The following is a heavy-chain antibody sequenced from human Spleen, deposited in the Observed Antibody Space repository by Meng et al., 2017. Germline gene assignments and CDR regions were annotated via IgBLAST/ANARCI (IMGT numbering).Heavy chain of an antibody. J-gene: IGHJ3*02. Sequence: GESLKISCAASGFTFSGSAMHWVRQASGKGLEWVGRIRSKANSYATAYAASVKGRFTISRDDSKNTAYLQMNSLKTEDTAVYYCTSGGYMYSGSYYLTENDAFDIWGQGTMVTVSS. CDR1: GFTFSGSA. V-gene: IGHV3-73*01. CDR3: TSGGYMYSGSYYLTENDAFDI. CDR2: IRSKANSYAT. D-gene: IGHD1-26*01.